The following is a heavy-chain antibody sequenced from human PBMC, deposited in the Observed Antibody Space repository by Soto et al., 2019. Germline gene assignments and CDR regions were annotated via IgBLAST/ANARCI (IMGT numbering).Heavy chain of an antibody. V-gene: IGHV4-4*02. Sequence: SETLSLTCAVSGGSISSSNWWSWVRQPPGKGLEWIGEIYHSGSTNYNPSLKSRVTISVDKSKNQFSLKLSSVTAADTAVYYCARDREDYGGNANAFDIWGQGTMVTVSS. CDR3: ARDREDYGGNANAFDI. CDR2: IYHSGST. CDR1: GGSISSSNW. J-gene: IGHJ3*02. D-gene: IGHD4-17*01.